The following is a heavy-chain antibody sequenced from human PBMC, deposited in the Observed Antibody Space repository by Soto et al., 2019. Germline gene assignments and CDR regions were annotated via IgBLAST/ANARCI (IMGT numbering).Heavy chain of an antibody. Sequence: GGSLRLSCAASGFAFNTYWMHWVRQAPGRGLVWVSRINGDGSSTNYADSVKGRFTISRDNAKGTLYLQLNSLSVEDTAVYYCARDRQWQIDDCWGQGTLVTVYS. D-gene: IGHD2-8*01. V-gene: IGHV3-74*01. J-gene: IGHJ4*02. CDR2: INGDGSST. CDR3: ARDRQWQIDDC. CDR1: GFAFNTYW.